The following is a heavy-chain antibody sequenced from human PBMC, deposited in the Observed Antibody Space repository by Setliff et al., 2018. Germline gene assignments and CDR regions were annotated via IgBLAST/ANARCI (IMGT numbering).Heavy chain of an antibody. Sequence: GGSLRLSCAASGFTFSSYAMSWVRQAPGKGLEWVSAISGSGDNTQYADSVKGRFTISRDNSKNTLSLQMNSLRAEDTAVYYCARDPAYGAFDIWGQGTMVTVSS. CDR2: ISGSGDNT. D-gene: IGHD3-16*01. V-gene: IGHV3-23*01. J-gene: IGHJ3*02. CDR3: ARDPAYGAFDI. CDR1: GFTFSSYA.